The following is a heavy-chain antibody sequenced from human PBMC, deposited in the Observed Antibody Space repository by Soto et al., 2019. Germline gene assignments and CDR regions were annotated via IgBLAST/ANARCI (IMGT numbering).Heavy chain of an antibody. CDR1: GYTFIGSF. D-gene: IGHD6-6*01. CDR3: ARDSLTSSLVFDY. V-gene: IGHV1-2*02. Sequence: QVQLVQSGAEVKKPGASVKVSCKASGYTFIGSFLHWVRQAPGQGLEWMGWINPNTGDTKYTQKFQGRVTMTRDTSIRVAYMELRRLRSDDTAVYYCARDSLTSSLVFDYWGQGSLVTVSS. J-gene: IGHJ4*02. CDR2: INPNTGDT.